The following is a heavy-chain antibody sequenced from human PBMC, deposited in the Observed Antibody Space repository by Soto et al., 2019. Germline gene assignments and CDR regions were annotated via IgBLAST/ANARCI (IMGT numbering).Heavy chain of an antibody. CDR2: IGSDGSNK. V-gene: IGHV3-33*01. D-gene: IGHD4-4*01. CDR3: AREGSNFPHFAY. Sequence: PGGSLRLSCAASGFTFSSHVFHWVRQAPGKGPEWVAAIGSDGSNKYYADSVKGRFTISRDNSKNTLYLQLNSLRAEDTAVYYWAREGSNFPHFAYWGQGTRVTVPP. CDR1: GFTFSSHV. J-gene: IGHJ4*02.